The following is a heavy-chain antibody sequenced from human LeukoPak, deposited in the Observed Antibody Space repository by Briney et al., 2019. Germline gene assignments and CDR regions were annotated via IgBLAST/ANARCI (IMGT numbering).Heavy chain of an antibody. V-gene: IGHV3-21*04. CDR3: ARDSPRCSSTSCYDFDY. CDR2: ISSSSSYI. Sequence: GGSLRLSCAASGFNFSSYSMNWVRQAPGKGLEWVSSISSSSSYIYYADSVKGRFTISRDNAKNSLYLQMNSLRAEDTAVYYCARDSPRCSSTSCYDFDYWGQGTLVTVSS. J-gene: IGHJ4*02. D-gene: IGHD2-2*01. CDR1: GFNFSSYS.